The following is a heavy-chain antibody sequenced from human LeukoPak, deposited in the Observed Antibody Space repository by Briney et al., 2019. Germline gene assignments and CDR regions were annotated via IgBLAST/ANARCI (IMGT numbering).Heavy chain of an antibody. CDR3: ARGGYWFGDEILDY. CDR2: IYYSGSA. V-gene: IGHV4-59*01. D-gene: IGHD3-10*01. J-gene: IGHJ4*02. CDR1: GGSIRSYY. Sequence: SETLSLTCTVSGGSIRSYYWSWIRQPPGKGLEWIGYIYYSGSANYNPSLKSRVTISVDTSKNQFSLKLSSVTAADTAVYYCARGGYWFGDEILDYWGQGTLVTVSS.